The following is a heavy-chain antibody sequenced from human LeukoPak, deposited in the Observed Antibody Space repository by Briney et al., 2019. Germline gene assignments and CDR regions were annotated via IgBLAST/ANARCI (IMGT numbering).Heavy chain of an antibody. CDR1: GGSISSGGYY. D-gene: IGHD1/OR15-1a*01. Sequence: SETLSLTCTVSGGSISSGGYYWSWIRQPPGKGLEWIGYIYYSGTTNYNPSLESRVTISVDTSKNQFSLKLNSVTVADTALYYCARGPTRYYFDYWGQGSLVTVSS. V-gene: IGHV4-61*08. CDR2: IYYSGTT. J-gene: IGHJ4*02. CDR3: ARGPTRYYFDY.